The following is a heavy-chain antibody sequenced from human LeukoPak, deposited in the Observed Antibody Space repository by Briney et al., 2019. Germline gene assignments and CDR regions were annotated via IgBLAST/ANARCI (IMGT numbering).Heavy chain of an antibody. Sequence: PSETLSLTCAVSGGSISSNCCFWDWIRQPPGKGLEWIGSVYYSGNTYYNPSLKSRVTISVDTSKNQFSLKLTSLTAADTAVYYCARRRKAGWYFDLWGRGTLVTVSS. J-gene: IGHJ2*01. CDR3: ARRRKAGWYFDL. CDR1: GGSISSNCCF. V-gene: IGHV4-39*01. CDR2: VYYSGNT.